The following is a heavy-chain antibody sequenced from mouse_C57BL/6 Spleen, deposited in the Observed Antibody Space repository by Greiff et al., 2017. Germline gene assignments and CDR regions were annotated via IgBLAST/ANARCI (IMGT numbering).Heavy chain of an antibody. V-gene: IGHV1-76*01. CDR3: AREGTTGAMDY. CDR2: IYPGSGNT. Sequence: VQLQQSGAELVRPGASVKLSCKASGYTFTDYYINWVKQRPGQGLEWIARIYPGSGNTYYNEKFKGKATLTAEKSSSTAYMQLSSLTSEDSAVYFCAREGTTGAMDYWGQGTSVTVSS. J-gene: IGHJ4*01. CDR1: GYTFTDYY. D-gene: IGHD1-1*01.